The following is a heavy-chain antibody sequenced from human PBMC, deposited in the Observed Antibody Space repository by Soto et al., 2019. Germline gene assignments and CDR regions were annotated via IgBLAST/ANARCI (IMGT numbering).Heavy chain of an antibody. CDR1: GGSVSSGGFS. J-gene: IGHJ5*02. CDR3: ARSHTYYYDSSGYNWFDP. CDR2: TSHSGNT. D-gene: IGHD3-22*01. Sequence: TLSLTCVVSGGSVSSGGFSWNWFRQPPGKVLEWIGYTSHSGNTYYNPSLKSRVTISVDTSKNQFSLKLSSVTAADTAVYYCARSHTYYYDSSGYNWFDPWGQGTLVTVSS. V-gene: IGHV4-30-2*02.